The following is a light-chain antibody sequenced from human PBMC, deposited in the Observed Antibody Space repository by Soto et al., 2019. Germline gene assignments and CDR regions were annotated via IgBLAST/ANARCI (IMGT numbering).Light chain of an antibody. CDR1: SSDVGGHDY. CDR3: SSFTSTNTWV. Sequence: QSVLTQVASVSGSPGQSITISCTATSSDVGGHDYVSWYLQHPVEAPKLLIYEAFNRPSGVSDRFSGSKSGSTASLTISGLQAEDEGDYYCSSFTSTNTWVFGGGTKLTVL. CDR2: EAF. V-gene: IGLV2-14*01. J-gene: IGLJ3*02.